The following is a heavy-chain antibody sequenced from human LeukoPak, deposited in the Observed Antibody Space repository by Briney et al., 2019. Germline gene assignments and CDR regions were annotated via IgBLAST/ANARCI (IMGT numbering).Heavy chain of an antibody. D-gene: IGHD3-22*01. CDR2: ISAYNGNT. V-gene: IGHV1-18*01. CDR1: GYTFTSYG. CDR3: ARTFYYYDSSGYYPTHLDH. J-gene: IGHJ4*02. Sequence: GASVKVSCKASGYTFTSYGISWVRKAPGQGLEWMGWISAYNGNTNYAQKLQGRVTMTTDTSTSTAYMELRSLRSDDTAVYYCARTFYYYDSSGYYPTHLDHWGQGTLVTVSS.